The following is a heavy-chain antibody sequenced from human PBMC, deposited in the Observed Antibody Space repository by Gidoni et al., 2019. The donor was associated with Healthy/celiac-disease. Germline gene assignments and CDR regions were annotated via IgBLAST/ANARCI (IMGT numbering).Heavy chain of an antibody. CDR2: IKQDGSEK. J-gene: IGHJ4*02. CDR1: GFPFSSYW. Sequence: EVQLVESGGGLVQPGGSLRLSCAASGFPFSSYWMSWVRQAPGKGLEWGANIKQDGSEKYYVDSVKGRFTISRDNAKNSLYLQMNSLRAEDTAVYYCARAQWLVQGYWGQGTLVTVSS. V-gene: IGHV3-7*01. D-gene: IGHD6-19*01. CDR3: ARAQWLVQGY.